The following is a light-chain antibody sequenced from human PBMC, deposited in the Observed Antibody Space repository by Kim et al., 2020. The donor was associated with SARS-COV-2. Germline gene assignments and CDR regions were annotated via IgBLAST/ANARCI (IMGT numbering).Light chain of an antibody. Sequence: SYELTQPPSVSVSPGQTASITCSGDKLGDKYACWYQQKPGQSPVLVIYQDSKRPSGIPELFSASNSGNTATLTISGTQAMDEADYYCQAWDSSTAVVFGGGTQLTVL. CDR1: KLGDKY. CDR3: QAWDSSTAVV. J-gene: IGLJ3*02. CDR2: QDS. V-gene: IGLV3-1*01.